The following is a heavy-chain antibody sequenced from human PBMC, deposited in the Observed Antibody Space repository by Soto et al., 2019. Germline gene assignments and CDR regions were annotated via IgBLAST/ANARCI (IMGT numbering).Heavy chain of an antibody. D-gene: IGHD3-3*01. J-gene: IGHJ5*02. Sequence: GWSLRLSCAASGFTFSSCAMSWVRQAPGKGLEWVSFIYSGGSTYYADSVKGRFTISRDNAKNSLYLHMNSLRDEDTAIYYCVRDHECASDTWGQGTLVTVSS. V-gene: IGHV3-23*03. CDR3: VRDHECASDT. CDR2: IYSGGST. CDR1: GFTFSSCA.